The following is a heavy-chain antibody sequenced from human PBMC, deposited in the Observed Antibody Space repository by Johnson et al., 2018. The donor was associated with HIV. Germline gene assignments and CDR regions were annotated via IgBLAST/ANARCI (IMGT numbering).Heavy chain of an antibody. D-gene: IGHD4-23*01. V-gene: IGHV3-74*01. Sequence: VQLVESGGGLVQPGGSLRLSCAASGFTFSRYWMHWVRQAPGKGLVWVSRINIDGSTTTYADSVKGRFTISRDNSKNTLFLQMNSLRAEDTAVYYCAKLRWAPRAFDIWGQGTMVTVSS. CDR3: AKLRWAPRAFDI. CDR1: GFTFSRYW. J-gene: IGHJ3*02. CDR2: INIDGSTT.